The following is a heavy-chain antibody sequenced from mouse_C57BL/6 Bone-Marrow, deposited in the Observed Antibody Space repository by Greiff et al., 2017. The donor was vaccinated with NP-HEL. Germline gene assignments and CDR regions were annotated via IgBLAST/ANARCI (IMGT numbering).Heavy chain of an antibody. CDR2: ISSSSSTI. J-gene: IGHJ4*01. V-gene: IGHV5-17*01. CDR3: ARRYRGLYYYAMDY. CDR1: GFTFSDYG. D-gene: IGHD2-12*01. Sequence: EVQGVESGGGLVKPGGSLKLSCAASGFTFSDYGMHWVRQAPEKGLEWVAYISSSSSTIYYADTVKGRFTISRDNAKNTLFLQMTSLRSEDTAMYYCARRYRGLYYYAMDYWGQGTSVTVSS.